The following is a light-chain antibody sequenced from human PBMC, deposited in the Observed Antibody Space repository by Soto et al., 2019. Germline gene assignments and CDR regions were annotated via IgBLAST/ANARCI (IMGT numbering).Light chain of an antibody. CDR3: SSYASTATYV. CDR2: DVT. V-gene: IGLV2-14*03. Sequence: QSALTQPASVSGSPGQSITISCTGTSSDIGRYNHVSWYQHHPGKAPKVMIYDVTNRPSGVSHRVSGSKSGNTASLTISGLQAEDEADYYCSSYASTATYVFGTGTKRTVL. J-gene: IGLJ1*01. CDR1: SSDIGRYNH.